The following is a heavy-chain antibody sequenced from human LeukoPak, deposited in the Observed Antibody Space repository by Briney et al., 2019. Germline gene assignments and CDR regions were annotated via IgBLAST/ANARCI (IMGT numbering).Heavy chain of an antibody. V-gene: IGHV3-7*01. CDR1: GFTFSSYW. Sequence: GGSLRLSCAASGFTFSSYWMSWVRQAPGRGLEWVANIKQDGSEKYYVDSVKGRFTISRDNAKNSLYLQMNSLRAEDTAVYFCAREGSDWNYYYYMDVWGKGTTVTISS. CDR3: AREGSDWNYYYYMDV. J-gene: IGHJ6*03. CDR2: IKQDGSEK. D-gene: IGHD6-19*01.